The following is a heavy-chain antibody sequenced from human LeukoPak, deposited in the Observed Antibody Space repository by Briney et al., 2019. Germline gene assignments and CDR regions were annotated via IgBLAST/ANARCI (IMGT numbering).Heavy chain of an antibody. CDR1: GYTFTGYY. Sequence: ASVKVSCKASGYTFTGYYMHWVRQAPGQGLEWMGWINPNSGGTNYAQKFQGRVTMTRDTSISTAYMELSRLRSDDTAVYYCARGPLMTTVATFTYWGQGTLVTVSS. D-gene: IGHD4-17*01. CDR3: ARGPLMTTVATFTY. V-gene: IGHV1-2*02. J-gene: IGHJ4*02. CDR2: INPNSGGT.